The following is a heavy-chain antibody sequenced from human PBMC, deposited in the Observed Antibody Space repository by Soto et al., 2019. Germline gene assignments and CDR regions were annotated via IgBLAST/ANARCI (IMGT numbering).Heavy chain of an antibody. CDR2: INPNSGGT. CDR3: ARGLRSRGYGYGYYYYYGMDV. V-gene: IGHV1-2*04. D-gene: IGHD5-18*01. Sequence: ASVKVSCKASGYTFTGYYMHWVRQAPGQGLEWMGWINPNSGGTNYAQKFQGWVTMTRDTSISTAYMELSRLRSDDTAVYYCARGLRSRGYGYGYYYYYGMDVWGQGTTVTVSS. CDR1: GYTFTGYY. J-gene: IGHJ6*02.